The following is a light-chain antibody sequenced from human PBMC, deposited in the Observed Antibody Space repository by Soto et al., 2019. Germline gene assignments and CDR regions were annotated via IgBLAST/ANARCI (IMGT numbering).Light chain of an antibody. Sequence: QPVLTQPASVSGSPGQSITISCTGSSGDIGDYNYVSWYQQHPGKAPKLIIYDVSNRPSGVSNRFSASKSANTASLTISGLQAEDEADYYCSSYTSTNFVIFGGGTKLTVL. CDR1: SGDIGDYNY. V-gene: IGLV2-14*01. J-gene: IGLJ2*01. CDR2: DVS. CDR3: SSYTSTNFVI.